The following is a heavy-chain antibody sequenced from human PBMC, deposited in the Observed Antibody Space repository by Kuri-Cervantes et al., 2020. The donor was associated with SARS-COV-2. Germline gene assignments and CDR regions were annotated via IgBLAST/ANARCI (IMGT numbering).Heavy chain of an antibody. Sequence: ASVKVSCKASGYTFTGYYMHWVRQAPGQGLEWMGWINPNSGGTNYAQKFQGRVTMTRDTSISTAYMELSRLRSGDTAVYYCARSSLGYCSGGSCSNWFDPWGQGTLVTVSS. CDR2: INPNSGGT. CDR1: GYTFTGYY. CDR3: ARSSLGYCSGGSCSNWFDP. J-gene: IGHJ5*02. D-gene: IGHD2-15*01. V-gene: IGHV1-2*02.